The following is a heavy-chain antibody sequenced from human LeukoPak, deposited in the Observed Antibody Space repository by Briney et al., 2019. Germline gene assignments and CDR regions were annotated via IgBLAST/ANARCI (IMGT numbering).Heavy chain of an antibody. V-gene: IGHV3-7*04. CDR2: INDDGSEK. J-gene: IGHJ4*02. Sequence: GRSLRLSCAASGFTFSSYGMHWVRQAPGKGLEWVANINDDGSEKSYEDSVKGRFTISRDNANNAVYLQLDTLRVEDTAVYYCARGLIYFEVWGQGTLVSVSS. CDR1: GFTFSSYG. CDR3: ARGLIYFEV. D-gene: IGHD3-9*01.